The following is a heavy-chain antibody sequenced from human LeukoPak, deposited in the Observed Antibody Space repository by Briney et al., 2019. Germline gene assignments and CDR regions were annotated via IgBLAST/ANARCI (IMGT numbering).Heavy chain of an antibody. J-gene: IGHJ4*02. D-gene: IGHD3-10*01. CDR1: GFTFSDYY. Sequence: GGSLRLSCAASGFTFSDYYMSWIRQAPGKGLEWVSYISSSSSYTNYADSVKGRFTISRDNAKNSLYLQMNSLRAGDTAVYYCNNYYGSGSFYKWGQGTPVTVSS. CDR3: NNYYGSGSFYK. CDR2: ISSSSSYT. V-gene: IGHV3-11*06.